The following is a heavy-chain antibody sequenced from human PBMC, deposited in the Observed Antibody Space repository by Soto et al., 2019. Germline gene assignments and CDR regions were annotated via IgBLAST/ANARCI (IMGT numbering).Heavy chain of an antibody. D-gene: IGHD2-8*01. J-gene: IGHJ4*02. CDR3: ARHEGNGNVWPLDY. V-gene: IGHV4-39*01. Sequence: KASETLSLTCTVSGDSIGTTHSYWAWIRQSPGKGLEWIGNIHYSGSTYYVPSLRSRVTLSVDTSKNQFSLRLTSVTAEDTAVYYCARHEGNGNVWPLDYWGQGILVTSPQ. CDR2: IHYSGST. CDR1: GDSIGTTHSY.